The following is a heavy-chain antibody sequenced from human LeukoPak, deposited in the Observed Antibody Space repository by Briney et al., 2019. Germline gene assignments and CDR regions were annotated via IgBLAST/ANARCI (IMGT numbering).Heavy chain of an antibody. J-gene: IGHJ4*02. D-gene: IGHD3-10*01. CDR2: IRRKADGATT. CDR3: TRPLRGSGSYSFDH. V-gene: IGHV3-49*04. Sequence: PGRSLRLSCTVSGYTFGDYGLAWVRQAPGKSLEWVGFIRRKADGATTEYAASVKGRFTISRDDSKRIAYLQMNSLRTEDTAVYYCTRPLRGSGSYSFDHWGRGTRVTVSS. CDR1: GYTFGDYG.